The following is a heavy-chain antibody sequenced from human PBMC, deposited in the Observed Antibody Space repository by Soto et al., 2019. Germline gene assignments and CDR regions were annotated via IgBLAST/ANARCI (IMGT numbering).Heavy chain of an antibody. V-gene: IGHV3-30-3*01. CDR1: GFTFSSYA. Sequence: PGGSLRLSCAASGFTFSSYAMHWVRQAPGKGLEWVAVISYDGSNKYYADSVKGRFTISRDNSKNTVSLEMTSLRAEDTAVYYCAKGGRQWLVTSDFNYWGQGALVTVSS. CDR3: AKGGRQWLVTSDFNY. D-gene: IGHD6-19*01. J-gene: IGHJ4*02. CDR2: ISYDGSNK.